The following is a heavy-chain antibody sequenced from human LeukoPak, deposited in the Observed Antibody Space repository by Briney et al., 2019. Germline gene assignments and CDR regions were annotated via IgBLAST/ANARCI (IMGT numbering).Heavy chain of an antibody. CDR1: GFTFSSYA. D-gene: IGHD3-16*02. CDR3: AKGGITFGGVIDY. V-gene: IGHV3-23*01. Sequence: AGSLRLSCAASGFTFSSYAMGWGRQAPGKGRGWGSAISGSGGSTYYADSVKGRFTIYRYNSTNTMYLKMNRLRAGDTSVYYMAKGGITFGGVIDYWGQGTLVTVSS. J-gene: IGHJ4*02. CDR2: ISGSGGST.